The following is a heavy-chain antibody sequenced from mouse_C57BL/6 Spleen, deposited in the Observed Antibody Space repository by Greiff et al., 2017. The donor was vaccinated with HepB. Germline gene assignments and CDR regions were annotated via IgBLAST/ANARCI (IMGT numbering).Heavy chain of an antibody. CDR2: IWRGGST. D-gene: IGHD1-1*01. J-gene: IGHJ4*01. CDR3: AKNPYGSSFYAMDY. CDR1: GFSLTSYG. V-gene: IGHV2-5*01. Sequence: VQVVESGPGLVQPSQSLSITCTVSGFSLTSYGVHWVRQSPGKGLEWLGVIWRGGSTDYNAAFMSRLSITKDNSKSQVFFKMNSLQADDTAIYYCAKNPYGSSFYAMDYWGQGTSVTVSS.